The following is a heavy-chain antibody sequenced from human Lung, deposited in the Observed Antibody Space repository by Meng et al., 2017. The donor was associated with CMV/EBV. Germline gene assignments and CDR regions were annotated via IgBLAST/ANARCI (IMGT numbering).Heavy chain of an antibody. CDR3: AREGSNSYYFDY. J-gene: IGHJ4*02. D-gene: IGHD6-6*01. CDR1: GDSISSGDSY. Sequence: VSGDSISSGDSYWSWIRQPPGKGLEWIGYIYYSGSTSYNPSLNSRVTISVDTSKNQFSLKLRSVTAADTAVYYCAREGSNSYYFDYWGQGTLVTVSS. V-gene: IGHV4-30-4*01. CDR2: IYYSGST.